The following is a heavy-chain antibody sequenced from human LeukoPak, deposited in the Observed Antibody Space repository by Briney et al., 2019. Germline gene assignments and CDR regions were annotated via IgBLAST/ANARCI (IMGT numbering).Heavy chain of an antibody. J-gene: IGHJ4*02. CDR3: ARLSSGSDY. CDR2: IYYSGST. V-gene: IGHV4-39*01. D-gene: IGHD6-25*01. Sequence: SETLSLTCTVSGGSISSSSYYWGWIRQPPGKGLEWIGSIYYSGSTYYNPSLKSRVTISVDTSENQFSLKLSSVTAADTAVYYCARLSSGSDYWGQGTLVTVSS. CDR1: GGSISSSSYY.